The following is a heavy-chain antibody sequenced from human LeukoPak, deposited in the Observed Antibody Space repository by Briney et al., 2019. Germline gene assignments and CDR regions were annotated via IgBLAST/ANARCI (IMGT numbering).Heavy chain of an antibody. CDR3: ARPRITMVRGYGMDV. J-gene: IGHJ6*04. CDR1: GGSFSGYY. D-gene: IGHD3-10*01. Sequence: PSETMSLTWAVYGGSFSGYYWSWIRQPPGKGLELVGEINHSGSTNYNPSLQSRVTISVDTSKNQFSLKLSSVTAADTAVYYCARPRITMVRGYGMDVWGKGTTVTVSS. V-gene: IGHV4-34*01. CDR2: INHSGST.